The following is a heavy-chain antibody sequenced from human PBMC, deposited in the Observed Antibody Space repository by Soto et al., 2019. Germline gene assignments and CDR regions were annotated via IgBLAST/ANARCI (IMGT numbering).Heavy chain of an antibody. D-gene: IGHD3-9*01. CDR3: AKLYFDWNRPYPYAFDI. Sequence: QVQLVESGGGVVQPGRSLRLSCAASGFTFSSYGMHWVRQAPGKGLEWVAVISYDGSNKYYADSVKGRFTISRDNSKNTLYLQMNSLRAEDTAVYYCAKLYFDWNRPYPYAFDIWGQGTMVTVSS. J-gene: IGHJ3*02. V-gene: IGHV3-30*18. CDR2: ISYDGSNK. CDR1: GFTFSSYG.